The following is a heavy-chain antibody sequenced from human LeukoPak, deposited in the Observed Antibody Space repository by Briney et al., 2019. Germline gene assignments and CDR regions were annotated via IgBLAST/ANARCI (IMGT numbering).Heavy chain of an antibody. V-gene: IGHV1-2*02. D-gene: IGHD2-15*01. CDR1: GYTFTGYY. CDR2: ISPNSGGT. CDR3: ARGRYCSDGNCYHNWFDP. J-gene: IGHJ5*02. Sequence: ASVKVSCKAPGYTFTGYYMHWVRQAPGQGPEWMGWISPNSGGTDYAQKFQGRVTMTRDTSINTAYMELSSLRSDDTAVYYCARGRYCSDGNCYHNWFDPWGQGTLVTVSS.